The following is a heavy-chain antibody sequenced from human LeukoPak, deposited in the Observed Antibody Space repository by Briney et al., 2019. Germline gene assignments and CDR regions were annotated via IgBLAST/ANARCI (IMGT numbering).Heavy chain of an antibody. CDR2: ISSSGSTI. D-gene: IGHD3-16*02. Sequence: GRSLRLSCAASGFTFSSYEMNWVRQAPGKGLEWVSYISSSGSTIYYADSVKGRFTISRDNAKNSLYLQMNSLRAEDTAVYYCARAYTFGGVIVAFDYWGQGTLVTVSS. CDR1: GFTFSSYE. V-gene: IGHV3-48*03. J-gene: IGHJ4*02. CDR3: ARAYTFGGVIVAFDY.